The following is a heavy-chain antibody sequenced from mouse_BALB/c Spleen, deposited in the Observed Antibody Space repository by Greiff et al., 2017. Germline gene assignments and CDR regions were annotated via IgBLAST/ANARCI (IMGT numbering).Heavy chain of an antibody. V-gene: IGHV5-17*02. J-gene: IGHJ4*01. Sequence: EVQLVESGGGLVQPGGSRKLSCAASGFTFSSFGMHWVRQAPEKGLEWVAYISSGSSTIYYADTVKGRFTISRDNPKNTLFLQMTSLRSEDTAMYYCARFGYDGYSLYAMDYWGQGTSVTVSS. CDR3: ARFGYDGYSLYAMDY. D-gene: IGHD2-3*01. CDR1: GFTFSSFG. CDR2: ISSGSSTI.